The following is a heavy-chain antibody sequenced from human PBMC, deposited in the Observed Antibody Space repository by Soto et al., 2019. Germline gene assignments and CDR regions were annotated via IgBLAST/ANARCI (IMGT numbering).Heavy chain of an antibody. J-gene: IGHJ3*02. Sequence: PSETLSLTCTVSGGSISSYYWSWIRQPPGKGLEWIGYIYYSGSTNYNPSLKSRVTISVDTSKNQFSLKLSSVTAADTAVYYCARVGHYYGSGAKFFDIWGQGTMVTVSS. CDR3: ARVGHYYGSGAKFFDI. V-gene: IGHV4-59*01. D-gene: IGHD3-10*01. CDR2: IYYSGST. CDR1: GGSISSYY.